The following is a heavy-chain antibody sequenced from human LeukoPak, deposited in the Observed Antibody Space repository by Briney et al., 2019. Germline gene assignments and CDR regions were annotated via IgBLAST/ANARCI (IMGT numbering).Heavy chain of an antibody. J-gene: IGHJ3*02. V-gene: IGHV1-69*13. CDR3: ARDQDGYTAFDI. CDR1: GGTFSSYA. Sequence: SVKVSCKASGGTFSSYAISWVRQAPGQGLEWMGEIIPIFGTANYAQKFQGRVTITADESTSTAYMELSSLRSEDTAVYYCARDQDGYTAFDIWGQGTMVTVSS. D-gene: IGHD5-24*01. CDR2: IIPIFGTA.